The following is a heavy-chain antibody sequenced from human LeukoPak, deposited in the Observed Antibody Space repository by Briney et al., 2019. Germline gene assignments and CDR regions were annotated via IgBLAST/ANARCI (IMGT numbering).Heavy chain of an antibody. CDR2: INSDGSST. Sequence: GGSLRLSCAASGFVFSSYWMHWFRQAPGKGLVWVSRINSDGSSTSYADSVKGRFTISRDNAKNTLYLQMNSLRAEDTAVYYCARGGYSYGSYYYMDVWGKGTTVTVSS. CDR1: GFVFSSYW. D-gene: IGHD5-18*01. J-gene: IGHJ6*03. V-gene: IGHV3-74*01. CDR3: ARGGYSYGSYYYMDV.